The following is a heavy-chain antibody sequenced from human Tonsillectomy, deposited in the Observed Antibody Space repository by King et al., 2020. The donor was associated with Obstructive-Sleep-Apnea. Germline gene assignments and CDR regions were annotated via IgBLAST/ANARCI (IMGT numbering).Heavy chain of an antibody. V-gene: IGHV4-59*11. CDR1: GGSFSRHY. J-gene: IGHJ4*02. Sequence: VQLQESGPGLVKPSETLSLTCTVSGGSFSRHYWTWIRQPPGKGLEWIGYIYYSGSTNYNPSLKIRVTISIDTSKNQFSLKLSSVTAADTAVYYCARRNAGGSGTYYNGGLDYWGQGTLVTVSS. D-gene: IGHD3-10*01. CDR3: ARRNAGGSGTYYNGGLDY. CDR2: IYYSGST.